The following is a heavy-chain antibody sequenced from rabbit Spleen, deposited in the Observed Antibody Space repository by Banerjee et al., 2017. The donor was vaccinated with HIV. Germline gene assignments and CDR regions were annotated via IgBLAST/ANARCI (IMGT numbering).Heavy chain of an antibody. J-gene: IGHJ4*01. Sequence: HLKESGGGLVQPGGSLKLSCTASGFTLSSYYMNWVRQAPGKGLEWIGYIDPVFGITYYANWVNGRFSISRENAQNTVFLQMTSLTAADTATYFCVREVAGRFNLWGPGTLVTVS. CDR3: VREVAGRFNL. V-gene: IGHV1S7*01. CDR2: IDPVFGIT. CDR1: GFTLSSYY. D-gene: IGHD4-1*01.